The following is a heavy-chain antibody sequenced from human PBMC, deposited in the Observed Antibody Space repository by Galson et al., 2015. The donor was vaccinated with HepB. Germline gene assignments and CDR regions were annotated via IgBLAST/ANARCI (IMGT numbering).Heavy chain of an antibody. J-gene: IGHJ6*02. CDR3: ARGVDIVVVPGASFYYYYYGMDV. CDR2: SRSSSSYI. V-gene: IGHV3-21*01. D-gene: IGHD2-2*03. Sequence: SLRLSCAASGFTFNSYSLNWVRHAPGKGLEWVASSRSSSSYIYYADSVKGRFTIARDNARNVLYLQMNSRIAEDTAVYYCARGVDIVVVPGASFYYYYYGMDVWGQGTTVTVSS. CDR1: GFTFNSYS.